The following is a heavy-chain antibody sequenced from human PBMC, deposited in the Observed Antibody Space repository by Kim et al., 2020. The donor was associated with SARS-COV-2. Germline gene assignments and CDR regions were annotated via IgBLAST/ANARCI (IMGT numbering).Heavy chain of an antibody. D-gene: IGHD6-25*01. CDR3: VREKAGGFYDY. CDR1: GYTFSDYL. J-gene: IGHJ4*02. CDR2: VNPNGGGT. Sequence: ASVKVSCKPSGYTFSDYLIQWVRQAPGQGLEWMGLVNPNGGGTNYLQKFRGRVTMTWDTSISTAYMELGGLTYDDTAIYYCVREKAGGFYDYWGQGIPVTVSS. V-gene: IGHV1-2*02.